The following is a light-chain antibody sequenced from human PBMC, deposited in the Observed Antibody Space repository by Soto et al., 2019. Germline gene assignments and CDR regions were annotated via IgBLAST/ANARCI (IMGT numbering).Light chain of an antibody. CDR3: QQYNSWLWT. J-gene: IGKJ1*01. CDR2: GAS. CDR1: QSVSSK. V-gene: IGKV3-15*01. Sequence: IVMTQSPATLSVSPGEGATLSCMASQSVSSKLAWYQQKPGQAPRLLIYGASTGATGIPARFSGSGSGTEFTLIISSLQSEDSAVYYCQQYNSWLWTFGQGTKVDIK.